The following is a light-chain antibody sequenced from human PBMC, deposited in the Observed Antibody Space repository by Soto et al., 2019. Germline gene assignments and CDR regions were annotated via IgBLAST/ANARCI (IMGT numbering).Light chain of an antibody. V-gene: IGKV3-20*01. CDR2: GAS. CDR3: QQYGSSLWT. CDR1: QSVSSSY. Sequence: EIVFTQSPGTLALSPGKRATLSCRASQSVSSSYLAWYQQKPGQAPRLLIYGASSRATGIPDRFSGSGSGTDFTLTISRLEPEDFAVYYCQQYGSSLWTFGQGTKVDIK. J-gene: IGKJ1*01.